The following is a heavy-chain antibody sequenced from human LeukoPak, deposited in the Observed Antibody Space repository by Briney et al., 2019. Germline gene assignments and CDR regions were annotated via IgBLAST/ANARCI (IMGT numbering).Heavy chain of an antibody. V-gene: IGHV4-59*01. CDR2: IYYSGST. CDR3: ARVGGTNYFYYGMDV. J-gene: IGHJ6*02. D-gene: IGHD1-26*01. CDR1: GGSISNYY. Sequence: SQTLSLTCTVSGGSISNYYWSWIRQPPGKGLEWIGYIYYSGSTNYNPSLKSRVTISVDTSKNQFSLNLSSVTAADTAVYYCARVGGTNYFYYGMDVWGQGTTVTVSS.